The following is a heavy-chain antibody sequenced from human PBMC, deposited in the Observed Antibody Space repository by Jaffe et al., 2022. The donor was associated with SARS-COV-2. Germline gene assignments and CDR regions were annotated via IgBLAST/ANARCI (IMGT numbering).Heavy chain of an antibody. CDR3: ARDFRPGIAAADRFDY. Sequence: QVQLQESGPGLVKPSETLSLTCTVSGGSISSYYWSWIRQPPGKGLEWIGYIYYSGSTNYNPSLKSRVTISVDTSKNQFSLKLSSVTAADTAVYYCARDFRPGIAAADRFDYWGQGTLVTVSS. J-gene: IGHJ4*02. CDR1: GGSISSYY. D-gene: IGHD6-13*01. CDR2: IYYSGST. V-gene: IGHV4-59*01.